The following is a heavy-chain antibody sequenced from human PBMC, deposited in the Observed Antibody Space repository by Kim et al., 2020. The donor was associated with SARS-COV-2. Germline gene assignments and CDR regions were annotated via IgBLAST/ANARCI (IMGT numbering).Heavy chain of an antibody. J-gene: IGHJ4*02. D-gene: IGHD4-4*01. V-gene: IGHV3-53*01. CDR1: GFTVSSSY. Sequence: GGSLRLSCAASGFTVSSSYMTWVRQAQGKGLEWVSIIYTGGSTNYADSVKGRFTISRDNSKNTLYLQMNSLRAEDTALYYCVHGRGTTPYFDYWGQGTL. CDR2: IYTGGST. CDR3: VHGRGTTPYFDY.